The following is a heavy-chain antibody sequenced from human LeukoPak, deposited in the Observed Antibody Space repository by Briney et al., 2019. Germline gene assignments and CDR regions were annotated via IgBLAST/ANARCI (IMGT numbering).Heavy chain of an antibody. CDR2: IYYTGST. Sequence: SSETLSLTCTVSGGSISSYYWSWIRQAPGKGLEWIGYIYYTGSTNYNPSLKSRVTISVDTSKNQFSLKLSSVTAADTAVYYCARDVLAAGKFDYWGQGTLVTVSS. CDR1: GGSISSYY. J-gene: IGHJ4*02. D-gene: IGHD6-13*01. CDR3: ARDVLAAGKFDY. V-gene: IGHV4-59*01.